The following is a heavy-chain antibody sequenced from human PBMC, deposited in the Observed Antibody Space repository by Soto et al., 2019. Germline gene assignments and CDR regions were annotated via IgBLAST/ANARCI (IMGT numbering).Heavy chain of an antibody. CDR1: GFTFSDYY. D-gene: IGHD3-16*02. CDR2: ISSSSSYT. CDR3: ARHSYDYVWGSYRETAPDY. Sequence: GGSLRLSCAASGFTFSDYYMSWIRQAPGKGLEWVSYISSSSSYTNYADSVKGRFTISRDNAKNSLYLQMNSLRAEDTAVYYCARHSYDYVWGSYRETAPDYRGQRTPVTVSS. V-gene: IGHV3-11*06. J-gene: IGHJ4*02.